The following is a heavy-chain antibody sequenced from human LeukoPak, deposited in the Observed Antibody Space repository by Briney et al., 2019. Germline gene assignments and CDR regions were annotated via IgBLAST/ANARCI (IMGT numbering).Heavy chain of an antibody. CDR2: IWYDGSNK. CDR1: GFIFSSYG. CDR3: ARSYDSSGYYFRTVEY. D-gene: IGHD3-22*01. V-gene: IGHV3-33*01. J-gene: IGHJ4*02. Sequence: GRSLRLSCAASGFIFSSYGMHWVRQAPGKGLEWVAVIWYDGSNKQYADSVKGRFTISRDNSKNTLYLEMNSLRAEDTAVYYCARSYDSSGYYFRTVEYWGQGTPVTVSS.